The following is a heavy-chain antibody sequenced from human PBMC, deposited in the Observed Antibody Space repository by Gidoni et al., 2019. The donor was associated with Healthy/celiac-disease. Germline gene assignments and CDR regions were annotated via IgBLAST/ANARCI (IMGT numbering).Heavy chain of an antibody. Sequence: EVQLVESGGGLVQPGRSLRLSCTASGFTFGDYAMSWVRQAPGKGLEWVGFIRSKAYGGTTEYAASVKGRFTISRDDSKSIAYLQMNSLKTEDTAVYYCTRDRDDYGDYVRYFDLWGRGTLVTVSS. D-gene: IGHD4-17*01. CDR3: TRDRDDYGDYVRYFDL. CDR1: GFTFGDYA. J-gene: IGHJ2*01. V-gene: IGHV3-49*04. CDR2: IRSKAYGGTT.